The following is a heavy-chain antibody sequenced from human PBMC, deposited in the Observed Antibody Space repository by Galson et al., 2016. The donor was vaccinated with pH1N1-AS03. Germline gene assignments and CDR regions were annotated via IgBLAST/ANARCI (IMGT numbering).Heavy chain of an antibody. J-gene: IGHJ6*02. CDR3: ARGVGATSYNFYATDV. D-gene: IGHD1-26*01. Sequence: SVKVSCKASGGTFNKYAVSWVRQAPGQGLEWMGGIIPIFHTANYAQNFQGRVTITADEFTSTAYMELSSLRSEDTAVYYCARGVGATSYNFYATDVWGQGTTVTVSS. CDR2: IIPIFHTA. CDR1: GGTFNKYA. V-gene: IGHV1-69*13.